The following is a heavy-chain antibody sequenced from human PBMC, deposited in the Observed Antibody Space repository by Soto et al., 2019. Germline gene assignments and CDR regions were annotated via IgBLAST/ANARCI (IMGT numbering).Heavy chain of an antibody. Sequence: PGGSLRLSCAASGFTFSSYAMSWVRQAPGKGLEWVSAISGSGGSTYYADSVKGRFTISRDNSKNTLYLQMNSLRAEDTAVYYCAKDTDSSGSYYVVLGYFDYWGQGTLVTVSS. J-gene: IGHJ4*02. CDR2: ISGSGGST. D-gene: IGHD3-22*01. CDR3: AKDTDSSGSYYVVLGYFDY. CDR1: GFTFSSYA. V-gene: IGHV3-23*01.